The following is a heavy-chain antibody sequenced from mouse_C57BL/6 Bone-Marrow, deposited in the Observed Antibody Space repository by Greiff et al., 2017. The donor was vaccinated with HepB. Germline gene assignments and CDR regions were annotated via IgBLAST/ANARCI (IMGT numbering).Heavy chain of an antibody. D-gene: IGHD1-1*01. Sequence: VQLQQSGPELVKPGASVKISCKASGYTFTDYYMNWVKQSHGKSLEWIGDINPNNGGTSYNQKFKGKATLTVDKSSSTAYMELRSLTSEDSAVYYCARWDYGSSYDYWGQGTTLTVSS. J-gene: IGHJ2*01. CDR1: GYTFTDYY. CDR3: ARWDYGSSYDY. V-gene: IGHV1-26*01. CDR2: INPNNGGT.